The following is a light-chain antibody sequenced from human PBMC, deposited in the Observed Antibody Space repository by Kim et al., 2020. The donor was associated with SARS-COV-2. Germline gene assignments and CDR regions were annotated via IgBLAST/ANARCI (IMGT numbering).Light chain of an antibody. CDR2: EVS. CDR3: CSYAGSSTWV. V-gene: IGLV2-23*02. CDR1: SSDVGSYNL. Sequence: SALTQPASVSGSPGQSITISCTGTSSDVGSYNLVSWYQQHHGKAPKLMIYEVSKRPSGVSNRFSGSKSGNTASLTISGLQAEDEADYYCCSYAGSSTWVFGGGTQLTVL. J-gene: IGLJ3*02.